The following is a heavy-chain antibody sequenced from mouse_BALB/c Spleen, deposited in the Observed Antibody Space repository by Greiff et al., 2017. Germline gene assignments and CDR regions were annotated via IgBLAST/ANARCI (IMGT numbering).Heavy chain of an antibody. Sequence: VQLQQSGPELVKPGASVKMSCKASGYTFTSYVMHWVKQKPGQGLEWIGYINPYNDGTKYNEKFKGKATLTSDKSSSTAYMELSSLTSEDSAVYYCARNRGYYVNAMDYWGQGTSVTVSS. CDR3: ARNRGYYVNAMDY. D-gene: IGHD2-3*01. J-gene: IGHJ4*01. V-gene: IGHV1-14*01. CDR2: INPYNDGT. CDR1: GYTFTSYV.